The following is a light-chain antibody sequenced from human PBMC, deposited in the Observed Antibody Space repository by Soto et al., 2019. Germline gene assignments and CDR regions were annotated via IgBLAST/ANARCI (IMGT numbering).Light chain of an antibody. CDR2: DAS. V-gene: IGKV1-5*01. CDR3: QQYNIYPWT. Sequence: DIQMTQSPSSLSASVGDRVTITCRASQSISSYLNWYQQKPGKAPKLLIYDASSLESGVPSRFSGSASGTEFTLTISSLQPDDFATYYCQQYNIYPWTFGQGTKVDIK. CDR1: QSISSY. J-gene: IGKJ1*01.